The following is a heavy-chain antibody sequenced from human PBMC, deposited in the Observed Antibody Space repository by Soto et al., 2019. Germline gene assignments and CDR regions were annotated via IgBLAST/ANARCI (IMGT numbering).Heavy chain of an antibody. CDR2: IYYSGST. J-gene: IGHJ6*03. CDR3: ARTRDQYCSGGSCYYYYYMDV. Sequence: SETLALTCTVSGGSISSYYWSWIRQPPGKGLEWIGYIYYSGSTMYNPSLESRVTISVDTSKNQFSLSLSSVTAADTAVYYCARTRDQYCSGGSCYYYYYMDVWGKGTTVTVSS. V-gene: IGHV4-59*08. CDR1: GGSISSYY. D-gene: IGHD2-15*01.